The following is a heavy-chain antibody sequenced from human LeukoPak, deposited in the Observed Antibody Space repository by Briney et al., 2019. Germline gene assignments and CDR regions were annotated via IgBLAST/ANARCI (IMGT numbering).Heavy chain of an antibody. J-gene: IGHJ4*02. CDR2: IWYDGSNK. Sequence: PGGSLRLSCAASGFTFSSYGMHWVRQAPGKGLEWVAVIWYDGSNKYYADSVKGRFTISRDNSKNTLYLQMSSLRAEDTAVYYCARSHYPFESYFDYWGQGTLVTVSS. V-gene: IGHV3-33*08. CDR1: GFTFSSYG. D-gene: IGHD1-26*01. CDR3: ARSHYPFESYFDY.